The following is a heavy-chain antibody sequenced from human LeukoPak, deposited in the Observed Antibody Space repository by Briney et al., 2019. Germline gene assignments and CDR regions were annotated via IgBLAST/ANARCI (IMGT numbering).Heavy chain of an antibody. CDR3: ARALYYDFWSGYPINGPYNWFDP. CDR1: GGSISSHY. D-gene: IGHD3-3*01. Sequence: SETLSLTCTVSGGSISSHYWSWIRQPPGKGLEWIGYIYYSGSTNYNPPLKSRVTISVDTSKNQFSLKLSSVTAADTAVYYCARALYYDFWSGYPINGPYNWFDPWGQGTLVTVSS. J-gene: IGHJ5*02. V-gene: IGHV4-59*11. CDR2: IYYSGST.